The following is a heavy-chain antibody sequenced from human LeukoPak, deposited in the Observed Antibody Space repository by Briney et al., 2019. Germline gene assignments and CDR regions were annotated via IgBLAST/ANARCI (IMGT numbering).Heavy chain of an antibody. CDR1: GFIFSSYD. CDR3: VRELGIGTSCYLRGSDGMDV. Sequence: PGGSLRLSCAASGFIFSSYDMNWVRQAPGKGLEWVSSITTSSAYIYIADSLRGRFTISRDNAKNSLFLQMNSLRAEDTAVYYCVRELGIGTSCYLRGSDGMDVWGQGTTVTVSS. V-gene: IGHV3-21*06. CDR2: ITTSSAYI. D-gene: IGHD2-2*01. J-gene: IGHJ6*02.